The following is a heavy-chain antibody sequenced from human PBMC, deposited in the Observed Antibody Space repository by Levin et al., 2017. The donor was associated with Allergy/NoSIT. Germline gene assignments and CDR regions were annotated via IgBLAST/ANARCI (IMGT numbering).Heavy chain of an antibody. CDR2: ISGSGAT. V-gene: IGHV3-23*01. CDR1: GFTFSSYA. D-gene: IGHD2-2*01. CDR3: AAGIALGSLCSTTSCLGWSDA. Sequence: GGSLRLSCAVSGFTFSSYAMTWVRQAPGKGLEWISSISGSGATYYAGSVQGRFSISRDNSKNIMYLQMNNLRVGDTAVYYWAAGIALGSLCSTTSCLGWSDAWGQGTVVTVSS. J-gene: IGHJ5*02.